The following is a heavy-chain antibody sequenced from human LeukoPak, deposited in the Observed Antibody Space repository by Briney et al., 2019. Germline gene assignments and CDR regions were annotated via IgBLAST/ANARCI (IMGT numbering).Heavy chain of an antibody. CDR2: IYYSGST. Sequence: SETLSLTCTVSGGSISSGDYYWSWIRQPPGKGLEWIGYIYYSGSTYYNPSLKSRVTISVDTSKNQFSLKLSSVTAADTAVYYCARFRAYYDILTGYPYYWYFDPWGRGTLVTVSS. D-gene: IGHD3-9*01. CDR3: ARFRAYYDILTGYPYYWYFDP. J-gene: IGHJ2*01. CDR1: GGSISSGDYY. V-gene: IGHV4-30-4*01.